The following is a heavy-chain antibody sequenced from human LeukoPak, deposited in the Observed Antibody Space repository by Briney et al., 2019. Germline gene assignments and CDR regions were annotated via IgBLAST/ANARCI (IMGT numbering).Heavy chain of an antibody. Sequence: GGSLRLSCAASGFTFSSYGMSWVRQAPGKGLKGASAISGSGGSTYYADSVKGRFTIPRDNSKNTLYLQMNSLRAEDTAVYYCAKVVAATWDFDYWGQGTLVTVSS. CDR1: GFTFSSYG. CDR3: AKVVAATWDFDY. D-gene: IGHD2-15*01. V-gene: IGHV3-23*01. CDR2: ISGSGGST. J-gene: IGHJ4*02.